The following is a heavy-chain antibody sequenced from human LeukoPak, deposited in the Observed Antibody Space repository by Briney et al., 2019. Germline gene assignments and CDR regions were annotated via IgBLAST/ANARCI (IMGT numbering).Heavy chain of an antibody. CDR1: GTSVSGCF. D-gene: IGHD2-15*01. V-gene: IGHV3-66*02. CDR3: SREGYFNFEN. CDR2: MRNGDTT. Sequence: GGSLRLSCAASGTSVSGCFMNWVRQAPGKGLEWVSVMRNGDTTDYADSVKGRFTISVGKSKNTVYLQMNSLRTEDTAVNYCSREGYFNFENWGQGTLVTVSS. J-gene: IGHJ4*02.